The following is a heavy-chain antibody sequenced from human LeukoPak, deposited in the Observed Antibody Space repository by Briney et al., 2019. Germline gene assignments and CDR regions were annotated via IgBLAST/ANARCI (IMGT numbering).Heavy chain of an antibody. J-gene: IGHJ4*02. D-gene: IGHD6-19*01. V-gene: IGHV1-24*01. Sequence: SVQVSCKVSGYTLTELSMQLVRQAPGNPLEWTGVFEPEDGETIYAQQFQSRGTMTEDPSTDPDYMELSSLRSEDQTVDYCATLRYGAVAGIDLPSDYWGQGTLVTVSS. CDR1: GYTLTELS. CDR2: FEPEDGET. CDR3: ATLRYGAVAGIDLPSDY.